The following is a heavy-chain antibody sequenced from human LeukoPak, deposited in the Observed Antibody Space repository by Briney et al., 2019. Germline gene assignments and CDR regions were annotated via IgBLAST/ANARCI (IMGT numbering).Heavy chain of an antibody. V-gene: IGHV4-39*07. CDR2: IYYSGST. Sequence: SETLSLTCTVSGGSISSSSYYWGWIRQPPGKGLEWIGSIYYSGSTYYNPSLKSRVTISVDTSKNQFSLKLSSVTAADTAVYYCARDAPNWFDPWGQGTLVTVSS. CDR1: GGSISSSSYY. CDR3: ARDAPNWFDP. J-gene: IGHJ5*02.